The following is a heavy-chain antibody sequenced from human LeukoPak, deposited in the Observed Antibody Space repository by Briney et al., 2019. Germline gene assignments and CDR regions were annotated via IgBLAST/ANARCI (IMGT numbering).Heavy chain of an antibody. CDR1: GYTFTGYY. CDR2: INPDIGGT. D-gene: IGHD3-22*01. V-gene: IGHV1-2*06. J-gene: IGHJ4*02. Sequence: ASVKVSCKASGYTFTGYYLHWVRQAPGQGLEWMGRINPDIGGTNYAHNFQGRVTMTRDMSTSTVCMELSSLRSEDTAVYYCARFDSSGYYRDFDYWGQGTLVTVSS. CDR3: ARFDSSGYYRDFDY.